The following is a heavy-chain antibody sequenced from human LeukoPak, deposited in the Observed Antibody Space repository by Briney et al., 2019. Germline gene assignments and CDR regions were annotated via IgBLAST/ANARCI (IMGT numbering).Heavy chain of an antibody. D-gene: IGHD4-17*01. V-gene: IGHV1-46*01. Sequence: ASVKVSCKASGYTFTSYYMHWVRQAPGQGLEWMGIINPSGGSTSYAQKFQGRVTMTRDTSTSTVYMELNSLRSEDTAAYYCARDSYGDYDYWGQGTLVTVSS. J-gene: IGHJ4*02. CDR2: INPSGGST. CDR1: GYTFTSYY. CDR3: ARDSYGDYDY.